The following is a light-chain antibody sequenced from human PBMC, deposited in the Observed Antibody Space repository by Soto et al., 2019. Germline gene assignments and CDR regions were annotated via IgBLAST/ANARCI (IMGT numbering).Light chain of an antibody. CDR3: SSYTSSSTL. V-gene: IGLV2-14*03. CDR1: SSDVGGYNY. CDR2: DVS. Sequence: QSALTQPRSVSGSPGQSVTISCTGTSSDVGGYNYVSWYQQHPGKAPKLVIYDVSKRPSGVSSRFSGSKSGNTASLTISGLQAEDEADYYCSSYTSSSTLFGTGTKLTVL. J-gene: IGLJ1*01.